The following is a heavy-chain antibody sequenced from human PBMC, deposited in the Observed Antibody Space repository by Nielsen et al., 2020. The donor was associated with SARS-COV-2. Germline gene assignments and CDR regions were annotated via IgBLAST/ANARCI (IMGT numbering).Heavy chain of an antibody. D-gene: IGHD3-22*01. CDR1: GGSISSSSYY. CDR3: ARAAYYDSSGYVPAFDY. V-gene: IGHV4-39*07. Sequence: SETLSLTCTVSGGSISSSSYYWGWIRQPPGKGLEWIGSIYYSGSTNYNPSLKSRVTISVDTSKNQFSLKLSSVTAADTAVYYCARAAYYDSSGYVPAFDYWGQGTLVTISS. CDR2: IYYSGST. J-gene: IGHJ4*02.